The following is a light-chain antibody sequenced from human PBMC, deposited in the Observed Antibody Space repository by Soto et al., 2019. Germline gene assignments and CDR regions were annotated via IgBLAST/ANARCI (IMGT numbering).Light chain of an antibody. J-gene: IGKJ5*01. CDR2: DAS. V-gene: IGKV3D-11*01. Sequence: EIVLTQSPATLSLPPGERGTLSCRTSQGISTYLAWYQQKPGQAPRLLIYDASNRATGIPARFSGSGSGTDFTLTISSLEPEDFAVYYCQQRANWPITFGQGTRLEIK. CDR3: QQRANWPIT. CDR1: QGISTY.